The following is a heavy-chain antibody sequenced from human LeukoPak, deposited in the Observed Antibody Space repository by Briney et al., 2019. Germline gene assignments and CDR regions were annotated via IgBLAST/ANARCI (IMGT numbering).Heavy chain of an antibody. CDR2: IYHQGCT. J-gene: IGHJ4*02. CDR1: GGSFSGYY. Sequence: LETLSLTCSVDGGSFSGYYWGWIGKPPGKGVEWIWVIYHQGCTNYNPPLKRRVTMSEDTTKNQFSPQVSSLTAADTAVYCCGMPTTTPFDYWGQGTLVAASS. D-gene: IGHD5-12*01. CDR3: GMPTTTPFDY. V-gene: IGHV4-34*01.